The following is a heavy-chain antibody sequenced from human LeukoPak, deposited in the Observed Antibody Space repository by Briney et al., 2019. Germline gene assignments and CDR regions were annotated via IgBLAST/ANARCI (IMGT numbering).Heavy chain of an antibody. J-gene: IGHJ4*02. D-gene: IGHD6-19*01. Sequence: GRSLRLSCAASGYTFDDYAMHWVRQAPGKGLEWVSGISWNSGSIGYADSVKGRFTISRDNAKNSLYLQMNSLRAEDTALYYCAKDAGVAVAGMWYYFDYWGQGTLVTVSS. V-gene: IGHV3-9*01. CDR2: ISWNSGSI. CDR3: AKDAGVAVAGMWYYFDY. CDR1: GYTFDDYA.